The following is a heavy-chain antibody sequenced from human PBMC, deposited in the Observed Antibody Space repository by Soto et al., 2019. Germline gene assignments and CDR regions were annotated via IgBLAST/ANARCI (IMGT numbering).Heavy chain of an antibody. V-gene: IGHV1-18*01. CDR2: ISTYNGNT. D-gene: IGHD4-4*01. CDR1: GYTFTTHG. Sequence: ASVKVSCKASGYTFTTHGISWVRQAPGQGLEWMAWISTYNGNTNYAQKVQGRVTLTTDTFARTAYMELRSLRSDDTAVYYCARDRGSETTGVFDAFDIWGQGTMVT. CDR3: ARDRGSETTGVFDAFDI. J-gene: IGHJ3*02.